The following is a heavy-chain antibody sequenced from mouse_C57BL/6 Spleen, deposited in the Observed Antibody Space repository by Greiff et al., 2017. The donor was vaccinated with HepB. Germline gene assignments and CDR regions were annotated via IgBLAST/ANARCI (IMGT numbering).Heavy chain of an antibody. CDR1: GYTFTDYE. V-gene: IGHV1-15*01. Sequence: VQLQQSGAELVRPGASVTLSCKASGYTFTDYEMHWVKQTPVHGLEWIGAIDPETGGTAYNQKFKGKAILTADKYSSTSYMELRSLTSEDSAVYYCTRWGYGSSVYAMDYWGQGTSVTVSS. CDR2: IDPETGGT. CDR3: TRWGYGSSVYAMDY. D-gene: IGHD1-1*01. J-gene: IGHJ4*01.